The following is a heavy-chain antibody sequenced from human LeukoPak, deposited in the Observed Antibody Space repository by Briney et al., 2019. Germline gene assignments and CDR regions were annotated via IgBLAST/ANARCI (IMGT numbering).Heavy chain of an antibody. CDR1: GGSFSGYY. Sequence: SETLSLTCAVYGGSFSGYYWSWLRQPPGKGLEWIGEINHSGSTNYNPSLKSRVTISVDTSKNQFSLKLSSVTAADTAVYYCARGPASHSSGRGVNFDYWGQGTLVTVSS. J-gene: IGHJ4*02. D-gene: IGHD6-19*01. V-gene: IGHV4-34*01. CDR2: INHSGST. CDR3: ARGPASHSSGRGVNFDY.